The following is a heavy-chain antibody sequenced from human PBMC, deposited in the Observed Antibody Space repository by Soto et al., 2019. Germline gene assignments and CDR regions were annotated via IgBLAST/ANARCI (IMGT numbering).Heavy chain of an antibody. D-gene: IGHD3-9*01. CDR3: ARVQPYLSYDILTGSFWFDP. V-gene: IGHV4-59*01. Sequence: PSETLSLTCTVSGGSINTYYWSWIRQPPGKGLEWIGYIYYSGSTKYNPSLKSRLTISVDTSKNQFSLKLSSVTAADTALYYCARVQPYLSYDILTGSFWFDPWGQRTLVTVSS. CDR2: IYYSGST. CDR1: GGSINTYY. J-gene: IGHJ5*02.